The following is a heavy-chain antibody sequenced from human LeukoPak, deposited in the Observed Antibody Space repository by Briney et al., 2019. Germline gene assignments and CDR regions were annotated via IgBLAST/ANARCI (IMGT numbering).Heavy chain of an antibody. V-gene: IGHV4-4*07. CDR1: GGSISSYY. CDR2: IYTSGST. CDR3: ARVDGSCSGGSCPGGNWFDP. Sequence: PSETLSLTCTVSGGSISSYYWSWIRQPAGKGLEWIGRIYTSGSTNYNPSLKSRVTISYTSKNQFSPKLNSVTAADTAVYYCARVDGSCSGGSCPGGNWFDPWGQGTLVTVSS. J-gene: IGHJ5*02. D-gene: IGHD2-15*01.